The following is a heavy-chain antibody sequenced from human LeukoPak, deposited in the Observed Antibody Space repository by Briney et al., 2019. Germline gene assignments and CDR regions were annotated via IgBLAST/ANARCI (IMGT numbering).Heavy chain of an antibody. CDR2: IIPIFGTA. CDR3: AGHRIHHGRGLGWFDP. V-gene: IGHV1-69*01. J-gene: IGHJ5*02. D-gene: IGHD2-15*01. Sequence: ASVKVSCKASGGTFSSYAISWVRQAPGQGLEWMGGIIPIFGTANYAQKFQGRVTITADESTSTAYMELSSLRSEDTAVYYCAGHRIHHGRGLGWFDPWGQGTLVTVSS. CDR1: GGTFSSYA.